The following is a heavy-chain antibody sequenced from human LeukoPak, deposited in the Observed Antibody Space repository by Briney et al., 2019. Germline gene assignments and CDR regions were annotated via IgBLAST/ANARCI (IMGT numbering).Heavy chain of an antibody. CDR1: GFTFSRSW. CDR3: AKPRPMVRGAYQD. J-gene: IGHJ4*02. D-gene: IGHD3-10*01. CDR2: IIGDGSLI. Sequence: GGSLRLSCAASGFTFSRSWMHWVRQVPGKGLVWVSCIIGDGSLIHYADSVKGRFTVSRDNAKNTLYLQMNSLRVEDTAVYYCAKPRPMVRGAYQDWGQGTLVTVSS. V-gene: IGHV3-74*01.